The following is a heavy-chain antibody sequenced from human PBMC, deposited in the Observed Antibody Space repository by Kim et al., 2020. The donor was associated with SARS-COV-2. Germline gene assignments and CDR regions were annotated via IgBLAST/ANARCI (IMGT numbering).Heavy chain of an antibody. CDR3: AKWRIGYTSSCFDY. CDR1: GFTFSTYG. CDR2: ISYDGSNK. D-gene: IGHD6-13*01. J-gene: IGHJ4*02. Sequence: GGSLRLSCAASGFTFSTYGMHWVRQTPGKGLEWVALISYDGSNKYYADSVQGRFTISRDNSKNTLYLQMNSLRAEDTAVYYCAKWRIGYTSSCFDYWGQG. V-gene: IGHV3-30*18.